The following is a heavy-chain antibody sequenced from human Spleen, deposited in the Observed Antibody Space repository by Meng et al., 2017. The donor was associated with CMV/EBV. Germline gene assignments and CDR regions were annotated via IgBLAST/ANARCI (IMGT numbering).Heavy chain of an antibody. Sequence: GESLKISCAASGFTFSSYWMSWVRQAPGKGLEWVANIKQDGSEKYYVDSVKGRFTISRDNAKNSLYLQMNSLRAEDTAVYYCARVAAAGRGMDVWGQGTTVTVSS. CDR3: ARVAAAGRGMDV. CDR1: GFTFSSYW. CDR2: IKQDGSEK. J-gene: IGHJ6*02. V-gene: IGHV3-7*04. D-gene: IGHD6-13*01.